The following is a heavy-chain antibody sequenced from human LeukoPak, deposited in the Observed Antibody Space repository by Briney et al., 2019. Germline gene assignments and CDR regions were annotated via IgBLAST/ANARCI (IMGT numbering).Heavy chain of an antibody. CDR3: ARDFRRITMVRGADDAFDI. V-gene: IGHV3-7*01. Sequence: PGGSLRLSCAASGFTFSSYWMSWVRQAPGKGLEWVANIKQDGSEKYYVDSVKGRFTISRDNAKNSLYMQMNSLRAEDTAVYYCARDFRRITMVRGADDAFDIWGQGTMVTVSS. CDR2: IKQDGSEK. D-gene: IGHD3-10*01. J-gene: IGHJ3*02. CDR1: GFTFSSYW.